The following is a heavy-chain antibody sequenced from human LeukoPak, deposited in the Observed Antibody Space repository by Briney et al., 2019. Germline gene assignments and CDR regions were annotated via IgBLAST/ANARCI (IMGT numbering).Heavy chain of an antibody. D-gene: IGHD3-9*01. CDR3: ARVGRYFDWLLGDYSDY. CDR2: ISSSGSTI. Sequence: GGSLRLSCAASGFTFSTYNMNWVRQAPGKGLEWVSYISSSGSTIYYADSVKGRFTISRDNAKNSLYLQMNSLRAEDTAVYYCARVGRYFDWLLGDYSDYWGQGTLVTVSS. J-gene: IGHJ4*02. V-gene: IGHV3-48*04. CDR1: GFTFSTYN.